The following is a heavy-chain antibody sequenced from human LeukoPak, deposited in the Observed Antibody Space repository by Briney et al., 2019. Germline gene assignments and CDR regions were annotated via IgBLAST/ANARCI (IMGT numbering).Heavy chain of an antibody. CDR2: ISYDGINK. Sequence: LSLTCTVSGGSISSYYWSWIRQPPGKGLEWVAVISYDGINKDYADSVKGRFTISRDTSKNTVSLQMNNVRVEDTAVYYCAKDRIGVTTPKAYFDYWGQGTLVTVSS. J-gene: IGHJ4*02. V-gene: IGHV3-30*18. D-gene: IGHD4-17*01. CDR3: AKDRIGVTTPKAYFDY. CDR1: GGSISSYY.